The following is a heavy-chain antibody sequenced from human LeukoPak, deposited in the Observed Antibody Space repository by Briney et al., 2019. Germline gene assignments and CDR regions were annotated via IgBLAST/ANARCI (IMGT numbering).Heavy chain of an antibody. V-gene: IGHV1-2*02. CDR2: INPNSGGT. CDR3: ARDRGDRNSDP. Sequence: GASVKVSCKASGYTFTDYYLHWVRQAPGQGLEWMGWINPNSGGTNYAQSFQARVTMTRDTSISTVFMELSRLKSDDTAVYYCARDRGDRNSDPWGQGTLVTVSS. J-gene: IGHJ5*02. CDR1: GYTFTDYY. D-gene: IGHD1-7*01.